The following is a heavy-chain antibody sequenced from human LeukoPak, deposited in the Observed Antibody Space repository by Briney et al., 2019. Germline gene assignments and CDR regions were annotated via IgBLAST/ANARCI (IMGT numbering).Heavy chain of an antibody. Sequence: PGGSLRLSCAASGFTFSSYSMNWVRQAPGKGLEWASYISSSGSSIYYADSAKGRFTISRDNAKNSLYLQMNSLRAEDTAVYYCARESREMATLIDYWGQGTLVTVSS. J-gene: IGHJ4*02. CDR2: ISSSGSSI. V-gene: IGHV3-48*04. D-gene: IGHD5-24*01. CDR3: ARESREMATLIDY. CDR1: GFTFSSYS.